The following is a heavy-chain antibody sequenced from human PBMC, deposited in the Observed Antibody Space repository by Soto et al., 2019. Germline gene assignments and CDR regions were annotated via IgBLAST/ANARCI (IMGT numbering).Heavy chain of an antibody. CDR1: GFTFTDYA. CDR2: ISGRDGST. V-gene: IGHV3-23*01. D-gene: IGHD3-16*01. CDR3: AKAVYDPRSNTLVPHC. J-gene: IGHJ4*02. Sequence: EVQLLESGGGLVQPGGSLRLSCAASGFTFTDYAMSWVRQAPGKGLEWVSGISGRDGSTSYANSVRGRFTISRDNSKNTVHPQMTSLRADDAAVYYCAKAVYDPRSNTLVPHCWGQGTLVSVSS.